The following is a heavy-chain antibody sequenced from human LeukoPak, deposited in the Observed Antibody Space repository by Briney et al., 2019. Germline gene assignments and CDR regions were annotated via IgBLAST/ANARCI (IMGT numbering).Heavy chain of an antibody. CDR3: AELGITMIGGV. CDR2: IYTSGRT. CDR1: GGSISSGSYY. Sequence: SQTLSLTCTVSGGSISSGSYYWSWMRQPAGKGLEWIGRIYTSGRTNYNPSLKSRVTISVDTSKNQFSLKLSSVTAEDTAVYYCAELGITMIGGVWGKGTTVTISS. V-gene: IGHV4-61*02. J-gene: IGHJ6*04. D-gene: IGHD3-10*02.